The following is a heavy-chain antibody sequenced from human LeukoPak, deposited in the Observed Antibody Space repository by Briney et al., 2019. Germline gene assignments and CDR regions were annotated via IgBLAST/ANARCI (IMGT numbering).Heavy chain of an antibody. V-gene: IGHV4-34*01. CDR3: ARVGGEPDYSGVSRYVERFFDY. Sequence: SETLSLTCAVYGGSFSCYYWTWIRQPPGKGLEWIGEITHGGSSNYNPSLKSRVTISVNTSKNQFSLKLSSVTAADTAVYYCARVGGEPDYSGVSRYVERFFDYWGQGTLVTVSS. J-gene: IGHJ4*02. CDR1: GGSFSCYY. CDR2: ITHGGSS. D-gene: IGHD2-15*01.